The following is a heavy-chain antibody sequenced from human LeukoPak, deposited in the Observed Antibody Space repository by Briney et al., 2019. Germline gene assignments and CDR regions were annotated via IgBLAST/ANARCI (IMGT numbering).Heavy chain of an antibody. V-gene: IGHV3-9*01. Sequence: GRSLRLSCAASGFTFDDYAMPWVRQAPGKGLEWVSGISWNSGSIGYADSVKGRFTISRDNAKNSLYLQMNSLRAEDTALYYCAKGYYGGNSSGFRNGMDVWGQGTTVTVSS. CDR3: AKGYYGGNSSGFRNGMDV. D-gene: IGHD4-23*01. CDR2: ISWNSGSI. J-gene: IGHJ6*02. CDR1: GFTFDDYA.